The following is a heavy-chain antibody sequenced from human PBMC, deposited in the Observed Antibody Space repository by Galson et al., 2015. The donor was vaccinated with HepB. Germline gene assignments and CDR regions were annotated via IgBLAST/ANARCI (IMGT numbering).Heavy chain of an antibody. CDR3: ARAREYSYGRPYLDY. J-gene: IGHJ4*02. V-gene: IGHV1-46*01. CDR1: GYTFTSYY. CDR2: INPSGGST. Sequence: SVKDSCKASGYTFTSYYMHWVRQAPGQGLEWMGIINPSGGSTSYAQKFQGRVTMTRDTSTSTVYMELSSLRSEDTAVYYCARAREYSYGRPYLDYWGQGTLVTVSS. D-gene: IGHD5-18*01.